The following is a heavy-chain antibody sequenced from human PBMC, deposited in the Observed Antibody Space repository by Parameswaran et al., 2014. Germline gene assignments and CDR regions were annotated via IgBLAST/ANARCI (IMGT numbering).Heavy chain of an antibody. CDR3: ARVGGYVSGTLDY. Sequence: WIRQPPGKGLEWIGSIYHSGSSYYNPSLKSRVTISLDTSKNQFSLRLSSVTAADTAVYYCARVGGYVSGTLDYWGQGTLVTVSS. V-gene: IGHV4-38-2*02. CDR2: IYHSGSS. J-gene: IGHJ4*02. D-gene: IGHD6-19*01.